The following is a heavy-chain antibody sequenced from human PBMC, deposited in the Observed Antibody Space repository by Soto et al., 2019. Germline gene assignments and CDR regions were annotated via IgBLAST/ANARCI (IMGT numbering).Heavy chain of an antibody. CDR2: INPSCGSK. D-gene: IGHD2-8*01. Sequence: QVQLVQSGAEVTKTGASVKVSCKASGYTFTSYYLHWVRQAPGQGLEWMGIINPSCGSKSYAKKCQGRVTTTRDTSTSSVYMELSSLRSEDTSVYYCARPVYDNACYGAFDLWGQGTMVTVSS. CDR1: GYTFTSYY. CDR3: ARPVYDNACYGAFDL. J-gene: IGHJ3*01. V-gene: IGHV1-46*01.